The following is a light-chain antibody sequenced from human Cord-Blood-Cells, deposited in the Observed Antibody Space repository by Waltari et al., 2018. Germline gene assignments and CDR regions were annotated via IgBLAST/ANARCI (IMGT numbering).Light chain of an antibody. V-gene: IGLV1-44*01. CDR3: AAWDDSLNGVV. CDR2: SNN. J-gene: IGLJ2*01. Sequence: QSVLTQPPSASGTHGQGVTISCSGSSSNIGSNTVNWYQQLPGPAPKLLIYSNNQRPSGVPDRFSGSKSGTSASLAISGIQSEDEADYYCAAWDDSLNGVVFGGGTKLTVL. CDR1: SSNIGSNT.